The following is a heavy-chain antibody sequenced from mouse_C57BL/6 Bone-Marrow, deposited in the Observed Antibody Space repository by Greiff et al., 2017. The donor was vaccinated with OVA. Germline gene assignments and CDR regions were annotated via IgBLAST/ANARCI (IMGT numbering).Heavy chain of an antibody. V-gene: IGHV1-81*01. Sequence: QVHVKQSGAELARPGASVKLSCKASGYTFTSYGISWVKQRTGQGLEWIGEIYPRSGNTYYNEKFKGKATLTADKSSSTAYMELRSLTSEDSAVYFCAREAHLTGFAYWGQGTLVTVSA. CDR1: GYTFTSYG. CDR2: IYPRSGNT. J-gene: IGHJ3*01. D-gene: IGHD1-1*01. CDR3: AREAHLTGFAY.